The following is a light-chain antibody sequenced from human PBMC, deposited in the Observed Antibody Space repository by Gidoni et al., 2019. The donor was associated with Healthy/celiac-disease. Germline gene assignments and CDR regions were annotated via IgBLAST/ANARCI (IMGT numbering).Light chain of an antibody. CDR1: QSSSSY. CDR2: AAS. J-gene: IGKJ2*04. Sequence: DIQMTQSPSSLSASVGDRVTITGRASQSSSSYLNWYQQKPGKAPKLLIYAASSLQSGVPSRFSGSGSGTDFTLTISSLQPEDCATYYCQQSYSTPGSFGQGTKLEIK. CDR3: QQSYSTPGS. V-gene: IGKV1-39*01.